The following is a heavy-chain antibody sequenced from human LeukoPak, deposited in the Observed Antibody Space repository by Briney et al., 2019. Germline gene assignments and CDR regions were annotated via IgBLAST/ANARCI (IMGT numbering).Heavy chain of an antibody. CDR2: IYSSGDT. CDR1: GGSISSYY. CDR3: ARESVGYCSGGSCPYYFDY. D-gene: IGHD2-15*01. J-gene: IGHJ4*02. Sequence: SETLSLTCTVSGGSISSYYWSWVRQPAGKGLERIGRIYSSGDTNYNPSLQSRVTMSVDTSRDQFSLKLNSVTAADTAVYYCARESVGYCSGGSCPYYFDYWGQGTLVTVSS. V-gene: IGHV4-4*07.